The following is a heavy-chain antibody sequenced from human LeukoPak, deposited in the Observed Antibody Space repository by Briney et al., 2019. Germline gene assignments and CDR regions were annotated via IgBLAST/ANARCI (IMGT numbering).Heavy chain of an antibody. J-gene: IGHJ4*02. V-gene: IGHV4-39*01. Sequence: PSETLSLTCTVSGDSITKSGHYWGRIRQPPGKGLQWIGSIYYTGNTYYNPSLKSRVTISVDTSKNRFSPNLSSVTAADTAIYYCARHPAGLWPNDYWGQGTLVTVSS. CDR2: IYYTGNT. D-gene: IGHD3/OR15-3a*01. CDR1: GDSITKSGHY. CDR3: ARHPAGLWPNDY.